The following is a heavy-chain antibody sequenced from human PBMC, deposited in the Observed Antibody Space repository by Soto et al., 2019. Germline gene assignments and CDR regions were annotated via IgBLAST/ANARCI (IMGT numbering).Heavy chain of an antibody. D-gene: IGHD3-9*01. J-gene: IGHJ4*02. Sequence: SETLSLTCTVSGGSVSSGSYYWSWIRQPPGKGLEWIGYIYYSGSTNYNPSLKSRVTISVDTSKNQFSLKLSSVTAADTAVYYCARDKKDVLRYFDWWGQGTLVNVSS. CDR3: ARDKKDVLRYFDW. CDR1: GGSVSSGSYY. CDR2: IYYSGST. V-gene: IGHV4-61*01.